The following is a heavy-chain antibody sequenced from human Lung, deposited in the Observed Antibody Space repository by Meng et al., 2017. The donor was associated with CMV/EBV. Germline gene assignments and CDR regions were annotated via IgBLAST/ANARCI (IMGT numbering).Heavy chain of an antibody. CDR1: GGXFIGYY. CDR3: ARSKRNNYYDSGSYSKNYGMDV. Sequence: SXTXSLXCAVYGGXFIGYYWSWIRQPPGKGLEWIGEINHSGSTNYNPSLKSRVTISVDTSKNQFSLKLSSVTAADTAVYYCARSKRNNYYDSGSYSKNYGMDVWXQGTXVTVSS. D-gene: IGHD3-10*01. J-gene: IGHJ6*02. CDR2: INHSGST. V-gene: IGHV4-34*01.